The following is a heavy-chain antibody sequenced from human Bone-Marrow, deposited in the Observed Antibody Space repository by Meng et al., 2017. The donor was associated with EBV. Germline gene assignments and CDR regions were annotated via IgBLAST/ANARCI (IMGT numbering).Heavy chain of an antibody. D-gene: IGHD3-16*01. Sequence: QGQGVQVGGGVKEPGSAVKVSRKASGGTFSSYAISGVRQAPGQGLEWMGGIIPIFGTANYAQKFQGRVTITADESTSTAYMELSSLRSEDTAVYYCARKGGLGGWFDPWGQGTLVTVSS. CDR1: GGTFSSYA. J-gene: IGHJ5*02. CDR3: ARKGGLGGWFDP. CDR2: IIPIFGTA. V-gene: IGHV1-69*01.